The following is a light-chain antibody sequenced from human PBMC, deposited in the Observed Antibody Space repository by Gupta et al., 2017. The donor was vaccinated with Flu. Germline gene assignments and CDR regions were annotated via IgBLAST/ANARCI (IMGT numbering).Light chain of an antibody. Sequence: EFVFKLTPGPLSLSPGERATLSCRASQSVSSSYLAWYQQKPGQAPRLLIYGASSRATGIPDRFSGSGSGTDFTLTISRLEPEEVAVYYCQQYGSSPYSFGQGTKLEIK. CDR2: GAS. J-gene: IGKJ2*03. CDR1: QSVSSSY. CDR3: QQYGSSPYS. V-gene: IGKV3-20*01.